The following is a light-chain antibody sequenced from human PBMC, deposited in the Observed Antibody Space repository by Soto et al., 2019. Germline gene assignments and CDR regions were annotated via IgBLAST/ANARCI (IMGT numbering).Light chain of an antibody. Sequence: DVQMTQSPSSLSASVGDRVTITCRASQGISNSLAWYQQRPGRVPKLLIYGASHLQSEVPSRFSGSRSGTAFTLTMSSLQPEDFATYYCQKYDSAARTLGQGTQVHIK. CDR2: GAS. J-gene: IGKJ1*01. CDR3: QKYDSAART. V-gene: IGKV1-27*01. CDR1: QGISNS.